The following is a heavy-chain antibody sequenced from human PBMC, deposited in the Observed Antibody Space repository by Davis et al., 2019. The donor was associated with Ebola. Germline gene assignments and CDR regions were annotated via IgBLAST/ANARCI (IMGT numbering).Heavy chain of an antibody. CDR3: ARGGHYSGSDWDYYYMDV. Sequence: ASVKVSCKASGYTFTNYDINWVRQATGQGLEWMGWMNPYSGNAGYAQKFQGRVSMTRTTSISTAYMELSSLSSEDTAVYYCARGGHYSGSDWDYYYMDVWGKGTTVTVSS. J-gene: IGHJ6*03. D-gene: IGHD5-12*01. CDR1: GYTFTNYD. CDR2: MNPYSGNA. V-gene: IGHV1-8*01.